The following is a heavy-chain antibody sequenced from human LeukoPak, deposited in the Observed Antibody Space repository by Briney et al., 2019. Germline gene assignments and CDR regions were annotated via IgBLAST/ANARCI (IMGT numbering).Heavy chain of an antibody. CDR3: ARGNSN. CDR2: ISYSGNT. V-gene: IGHV4-59*01. J-gene: IGHJ4*02. Sequence: KTSETLSLTCTVSGGSINSYYWSWIRQPPGKGLEWIGYISYSGNTNYNPSLKSRVTISLDTSKKQFFLKLSSVTAADTAMYYCARGNSNWGQGTLVTVSS. D-gene: IGHD5-24*01. CDR1: GGSINSYY.